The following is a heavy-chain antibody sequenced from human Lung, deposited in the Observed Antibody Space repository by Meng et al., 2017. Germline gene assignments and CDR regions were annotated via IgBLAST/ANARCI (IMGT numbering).Heavy chain of an antibody. CDR1: GWSFTQYY. CDR2: IETSRRT. CDR3: ARGRSERSNMSLRKYYYDY. V-gene: IGHV4-34*01. Sequence: QVRLQQWGEGLLKPSETLSLSCAVSGWSFTQYYWSWLRQTPTKGMEWIGEIETSRRTNYNPSLKSRVTISVQASENQVYLTVTTVTAAESGIDYGARGRSERSNMSLRKYYYDYWPQGTLVTVSS. J-gene: IGHJ4*02. D-gene: IGHD6-13*01.